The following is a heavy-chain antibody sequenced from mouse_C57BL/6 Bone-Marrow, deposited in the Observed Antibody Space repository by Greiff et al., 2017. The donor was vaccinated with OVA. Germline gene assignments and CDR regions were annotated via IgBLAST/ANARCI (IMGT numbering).Heavy chain of an antibody. CDR2: IYPGSGST. Sequence: VKLQQPGAELVKPGASVKMSCKASGYTFTSYWITWVKQRPGQGLEWIGDIYPGSGSTNYNEKFKSKATLTVDTSSSTAYMQLSSLTSEDSAVYYCARADYYGSSLDYWGQGTTLTVSS. CDR1: GYTFTSYW. J-gene: IGHJ2*01. D-gene: IGHD1-1*01. CDR3: ARADYYGSSLDY. V-gene: IGHV1-55*01.